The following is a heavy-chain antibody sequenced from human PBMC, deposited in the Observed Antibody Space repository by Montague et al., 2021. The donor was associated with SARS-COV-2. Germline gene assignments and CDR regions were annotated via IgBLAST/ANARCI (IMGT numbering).Heavy chain of an antibody. J-gene: IGHJ6*02. V-gene: IGHV3-74*01. D-gene: IGHD3-3*01. CDR3: ARSIGDFWSGYEDYYSAMGV. CDR2: INSDGSST. Sequence: SLRLSCAASGFTFRSYWMHWVRQAPGKGLVWVSRINSDGSSTGFSDSVKGRFTIARDNAKNTLYLQMNSLRAEETAVYYCARSIGDFWSGYEDYYSAMGVWGQGTTVTVSS. CDR1: GFTFRSYW.